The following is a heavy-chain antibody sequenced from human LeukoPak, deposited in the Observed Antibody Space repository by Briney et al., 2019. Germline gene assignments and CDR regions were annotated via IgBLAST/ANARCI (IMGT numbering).Heavy chain of an antibody. CDR1: GFIFDDYT. V-gene: IGHV3-43*01. J-gene: IGHJ4*02. CDR3: AKARGYYDSSGYYFDY. D-gene: IGHD3-22*01. Sequence: GGSLRLSCAASGFIFDDYTMHWVRQAPGKGLEWVSLISWDGGSTYYADSVKGRFTISRDNSKNSLYLQMNSLRTEDTALYYCAKARGYYDSSGYYFDYWGQGTLVTVSS. CDR2: ISWDGGST.